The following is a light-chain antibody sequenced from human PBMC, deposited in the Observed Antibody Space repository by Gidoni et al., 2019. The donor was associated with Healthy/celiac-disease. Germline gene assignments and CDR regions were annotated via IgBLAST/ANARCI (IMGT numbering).Light chain of an antibody. J-gene: IGLJ2*01. CDR3: QVWDSSSDPHHVV. CDR1: NIGSKS. Sequence: SYVLPPPPSVSVAPVQTARITCGGNNIGSKSVNWYQQKPGQAPVLVVYDDSDRPSGIPERFSGSNSGNTATLTISRVEAGDEADYYCQVWDSSSDPHHVVFGGGTKLTVL. V-gene: IGLV3-21*02. CDR2: DDS.